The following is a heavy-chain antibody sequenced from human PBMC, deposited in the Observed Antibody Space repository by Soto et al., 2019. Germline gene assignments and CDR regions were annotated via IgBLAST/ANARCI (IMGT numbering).Heavy chain of an antibody. J-gene: IGHJ4*02. CDR3: ARLGAFYQALDS. V-gene: IGHV4-59*08. CDR1: GASLSPNY. CDR2: IYYAGTT. Sequence: QVQLQESGPGLVKPSETLSLRCSVSGASLSPNYWSWIRQPPGKGLEWIGYIYYAGTTTYNPSLKRRLTISLNTSKNEVSLELTSVTAADTAVYYCARLGAFYQALDSWGQGTLVTVSS. D-gene: IGHD2-2*01.